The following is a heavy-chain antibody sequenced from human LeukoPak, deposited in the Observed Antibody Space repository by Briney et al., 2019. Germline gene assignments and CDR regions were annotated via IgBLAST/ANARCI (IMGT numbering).Heavy chain of an antibody. CDR3: ARSGGNYYSI. D-gene: IGHD1-26*01. V-gene: IGHV5-51*01. J-gene: IGHJ3*02. Sequence: GESLKISCKGSGYRFTSYWIGWVRQMPGKGLEWMGIIYPGDSDTIYSPPFQGQVTISADKSTSTANLQWSSLKASDTAMYYCARSGGNYYSIWGQGTMVTVSS. CDR2: IYPGDSDT. CDR1: GYRFTSYW.